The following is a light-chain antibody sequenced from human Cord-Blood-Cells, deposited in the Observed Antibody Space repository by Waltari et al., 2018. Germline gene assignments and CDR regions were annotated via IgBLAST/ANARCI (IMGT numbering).Light chain of an antibody. CDR1: KLGDKY. V-gene: IGLV3-1*01. Sequence: SYELTQPPSVSVSPGQTASITCSGDKLGDKYACWYQQKPGQSPVLVIYKDRKRPPGIPERFSGSNSGNTATLTISGTQAMDEADYYCQAWDSSTAVFGGGTKLTVL. J-gene: IGLJ3*02. CDR3: QAWDSSTAV. CDR2: KDR.